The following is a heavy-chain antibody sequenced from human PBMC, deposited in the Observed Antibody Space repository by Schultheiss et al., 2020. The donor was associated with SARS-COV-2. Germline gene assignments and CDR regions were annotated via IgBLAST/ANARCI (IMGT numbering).Heavy chain of an antibody. CDR2: MNPNSGNT. Sequence: ASVKVSCKASGFTFTSSAVQWVRQATGQGLEWMGWMNPNSGNTGYAQKFQGRVTMTRNTSISTAYMELSSLRSEDTAVYYCARYTWNYPIGMDVWGQGTTVTVSS. J-gene: IGHJ6*02. CDR3: ARYTWNYPIGMDV. D-gene: IGHD1-7*01. V-gene: IGHV1-8*02. CDR1: GFTFTSSA.